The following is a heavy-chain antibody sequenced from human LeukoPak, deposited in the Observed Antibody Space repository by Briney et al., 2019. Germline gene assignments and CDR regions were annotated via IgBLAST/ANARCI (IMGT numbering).Heavy chain of an antibody. CDR1: GGSISSSSYY. Sequence: SETMSFTCTVSGGSISSSSYYWGWIRQPPGKGLEWIGSINYSGSTYYNPSLRSRITISVAASKNQFSLKLSSVTAADTAVYYCARAYYGDDAFDIWGQGTMVTVSS. V-gene: IGHV4-39*07. CDR2: INYSGST. D-gene: IGHD4-17*01. J-gene: IGHJ3*02. CDR3: ARAYYGDDAFDI.